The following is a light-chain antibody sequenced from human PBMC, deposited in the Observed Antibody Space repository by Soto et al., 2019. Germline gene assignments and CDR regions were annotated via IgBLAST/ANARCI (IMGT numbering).Light chain of an antibody. CDR2: EAA. J-gene: IGKJ4*01. Sequence: DIKMTQSPSTLSASIGDTVTISSRAIQSISTWLAWSQQKPQKAPKVLIFEAAGLESVGSSRFRGSGSGTEFTLTISGVQPDDLATCYCQQYNSFPLTFGGGTTVEL. CDR3: QQYNSFPLT. V-gene: IGKV1-5*01. CDR1: QSISTW.